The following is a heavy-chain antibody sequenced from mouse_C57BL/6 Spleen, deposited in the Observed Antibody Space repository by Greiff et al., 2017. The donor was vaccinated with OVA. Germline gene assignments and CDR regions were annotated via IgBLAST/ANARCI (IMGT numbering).Heavy chain of an antibody. CDR1: GYAFSSSW. D-gene: IGHD1-1*01. Sequence: VQLQQSGPELVKPGASVKISCKASGYAFSSSWMNWVKQRPGKGLEWIGRIYPADGDTNFNGKFKGKATLTADKSSSTAYMQLSSLTSEDSAVYFCARCENYYGSSYFDYWGQGTPLTVSS. V-gene: IGHV1-82*01. J-gene: IGHJ2*01. CDR3: ARCENYYGSSYFDY. CDR2: IYPADGDT.